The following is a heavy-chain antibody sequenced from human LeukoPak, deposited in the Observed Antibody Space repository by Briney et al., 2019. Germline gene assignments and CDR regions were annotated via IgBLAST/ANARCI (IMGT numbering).Heavy chain of an antibody. CDR1: GFTFSSYA. CDR3: AKVADSSGWYGSDLDY. V-gene: IGHV3-23*01. J-gene: IGHJ4*02. CDR2: ISGSGGST. D-gene: IGHD6-19*01. Sequence: GGTLRLSCAASGFTFSSYAMSWVRQAPGKGLEWVSAISGSGGSTYYADSAKGRFNISRDNSKNTLYLQMNSLRAEDTAVYYCAKVADSSGWYGSDLDYWGQGTLVTVSS.